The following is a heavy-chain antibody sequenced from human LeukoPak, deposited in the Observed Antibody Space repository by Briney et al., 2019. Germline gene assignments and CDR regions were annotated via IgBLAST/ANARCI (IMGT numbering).Heavy chain of an antibody. Sequence: GGSLRLSCAASGFTVSSNYMTWVRQAPGMGLEWVSAISGSGGSTYYADSVKGRFTISRDNSKNTLYLQMNSLRAEDTAVYYCAQSASATASFDYWGQGTLVTVSS. CDR1: GFTVSSNY. V-gene: IGHV3-23*01. D-gene: IGHD2-15*01. CDR2: ISGSGGST. CDR3: AQSASATASFDY. J-gene: IGHJ4*02.